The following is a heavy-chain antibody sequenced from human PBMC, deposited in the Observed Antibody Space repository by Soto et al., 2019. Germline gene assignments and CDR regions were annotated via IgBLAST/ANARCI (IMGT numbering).Heavy chain of an antibody. CDR3: AKDVTTIYYYGMDV. J-gene: IGHJ6*02. CDR2: ISYDGSNK. CDR1: GFTFSSYS. D-gene: IGHD4-4*01. Sequence: QVQLVESGGGVVQPGRSLRLSCAASGFTFSSYSMHWVRQAPGKGLEWVAVISYDGSNKYYADSVKGRFTISRDNSKNTLYLQMNSLRAEDTAVYYCAKDVTTIYYYGMDVWGQGTTVTVSS. V-gene: IGHV3-30*18.